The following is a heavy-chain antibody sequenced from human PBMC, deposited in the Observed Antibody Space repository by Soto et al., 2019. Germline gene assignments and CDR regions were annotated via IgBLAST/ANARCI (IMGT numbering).Heavy chain of an antibody. CDR1: GFIFSRYT. V-gene: IGHV3-21*01. Sequence: EVQLVESGGGLVKPGGSLRLSCAASGFIFSRYTMNWVRQAPGKGLEWVSSISGSSTYIYYADSVKGRFTISRGNSLYLQMSSLRAEDTAVYSCVRGWLRDPWMYWGQGTLVTVSS. D-gene: IGHD5-12*01. J-gene: IGHJ4*02. CDR2: ISGSSTYI. CDR3: VRGWLRDPWMY.